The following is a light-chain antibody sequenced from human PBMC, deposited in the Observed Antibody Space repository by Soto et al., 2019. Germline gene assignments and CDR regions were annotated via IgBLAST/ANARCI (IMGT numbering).Light chain of an antibody. CDR1: QSVSSNY. V-gene: IGKV3-20*01. CDR2: DAS. Sequence: EIVLTQSPGTLSLSPGERATLFCRASQSVSSNYLSWYQQKPGQAPRLFIHDASIRATGIPDRFSGSGSGTDFTLTISRLEPEDFAVYYCLQYANSRTFGQGTKVEIK. CDR3: LQYANSRT. J-gene: IGKJ1*01.